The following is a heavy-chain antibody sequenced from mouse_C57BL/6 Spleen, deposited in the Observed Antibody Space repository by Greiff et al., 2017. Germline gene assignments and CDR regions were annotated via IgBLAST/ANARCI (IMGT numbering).Heavy chain of an antibody. CDR3: TRDGGWLLFYAMDY. D-gene: IGHD2-3*01. CDR1: GFTFSSYA. J-gene: IGHJ4*01. Sequence: EVKVVESGEGLVKPGGSLKLSCAASGFTFSSYAMSWVRQTPEKRLEWVAYISSGGDYIYYADTVKGRFTISRDNARNTLYLQMSSLKSEDTAMYYCTRDGGWLLFYAMDYWGQGTSVTVSS. CDR2: ISSGGDYI. V-gene: IGHV5-9-1*02.